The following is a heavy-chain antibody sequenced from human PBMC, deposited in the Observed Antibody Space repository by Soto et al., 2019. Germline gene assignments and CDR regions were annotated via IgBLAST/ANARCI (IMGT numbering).Heavy chain of an antibody. J-gene: IGHJ4*02. Sequence: QVQLVESGGGVVQPGRSLRLSCAASGFTYSNGMHWVRQAPGKGLEWVAVISYDGSNKYYADSVKGRFTISRDNSKNTLFLQMNSLRAEDTAVCYCARDSPDLPFDHWGQGTLVTVSS. CDR3: ARDSPDLPFDH. V-gene: IGHV3-30*03. D-gene: IGHD2-2*01. CDR1: GFTYSNG. CDR2: ISYDGSNK.